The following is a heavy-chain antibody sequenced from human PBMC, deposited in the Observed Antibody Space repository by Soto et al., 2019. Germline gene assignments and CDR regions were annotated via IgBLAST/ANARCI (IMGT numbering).Heavy chain of an antibody. V-gene: IGHV3-11*01. CDR3: ARDLGYYDSDGYLDY. D-gene: IGHD3-22*01. Sequence: GGSLRLSCAASGFTFSDYYMSWIRQAPGKGLEWVSYISSDGTITYYADSVKGRFTISRDNAKNSLYLQMNSLRAADTAVYYCARDLGYYDSDGYLDYWGQGTLVTVSS. CDR1: GFTFSDYY. J-gene: IGHJ4*02. CDR2: ISSDGTIT.